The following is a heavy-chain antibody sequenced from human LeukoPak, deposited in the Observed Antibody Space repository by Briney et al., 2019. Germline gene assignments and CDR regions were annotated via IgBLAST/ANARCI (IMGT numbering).Heavy chain of an antibody. V-gene: IGHV1-2*02. CDR2: INPNSGGT. CDR1: GYTFTGYY. J-gene: IGHJ4*02. CDR3: ARGLAVAGTGY. D-gene: IGHD6-19*01. Sequence: GASVKVSCKASGYTFTGYYMHWVRQAPGQGLEWMGWINPNSGGTNYAQKFQGRVTMTRDTSISTAYMELTSLTSEDTAIYYCARGLAVAGTGYWGQGTLVTVSS.